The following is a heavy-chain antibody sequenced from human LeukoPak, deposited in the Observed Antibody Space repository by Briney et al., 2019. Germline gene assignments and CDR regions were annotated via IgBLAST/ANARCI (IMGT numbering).Heavy chain of an antibody. CDR1: GFTFSNAW. Sequence: GGSLRLSCAASGFTFSNAWMSWVRQAPGKGLEWVGRIKSKTDGGTTDYADSVKGRFTISRDNSKNTLYLQMNSLRAEDTAVYYCARGRGGPRELQRVELKNVVVPAAIKGGYYYYMDDWGKGTTVTVSS. J-gene: IGHJ6*03. CDR2: IKSKTDGGTT. D-gene: IGHD2-2*01. CDR3: ARGRGGPRELQRVELKNVVVPAAIKGGYYYYMDD. V-gene: IGHV3-15*05.